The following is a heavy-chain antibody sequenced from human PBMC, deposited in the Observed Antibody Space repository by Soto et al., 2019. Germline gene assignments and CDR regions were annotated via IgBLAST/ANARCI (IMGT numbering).Heavy chain of an antibody. Sequence: SETLSLTCTVSGGSISSYYWSWIRQPPGKGLEWIGYIYYSGSTNYNPSLKSRVTISVDTSKNQFSLKLSSVTAADTAVYYCACNRSRDIVQWFDPWAQGTPVTGSS. CDR2: IYYSGST. V-gene: IGHV4-59*08. CDR1: GGSISSYY. CDR3: ACNRSRDIVQWFDP. D-gene: IGHD2-8*01. J-gene: IGHJ5*02.